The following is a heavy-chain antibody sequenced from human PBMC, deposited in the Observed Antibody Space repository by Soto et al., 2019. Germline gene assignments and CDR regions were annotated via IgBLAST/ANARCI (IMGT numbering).Heavy chain of an antibody. J-gene: IGHJ6*02. Sequence: SLRLSFTASGFTFANNGMHWVRQAPGKGLEWMALILHDGSAEYYADSVKGRFTISRDNSKSTLYLQMNSLSAEDTGVYYCARSRDGYSFYFYYGMDVWGQGTTVTVSS. CDR3: ARSRDGYSFYFYYGMDV. CDR2: ILHDGSAE. D-gene: IGHD4-4*01. CDR1: GFTFANNG. V-gene: IGHV3-30*03.